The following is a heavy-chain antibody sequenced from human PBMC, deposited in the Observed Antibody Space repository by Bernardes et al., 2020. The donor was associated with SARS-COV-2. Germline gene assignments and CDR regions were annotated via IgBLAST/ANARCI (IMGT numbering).Heavy chain of an antibody. CDR3: ARKFGSRPHFDF. J-gene: IGHJ4*02. D-gene: IGHD3-16*01. V-gene: IGHV3-21*01. CDR1: GFVFSNYN. Sequence: GGSLRLSCAASGFVFSNYNMNWVRQAPGKGLEWAASIDGSGSYVYYADSVKGRFTISRDSGKNSLYLQMNSLRAEDTAVYYCARKFGSRPHFDFWGQGTLVTVSS. CDR2: IDGSGSYV.